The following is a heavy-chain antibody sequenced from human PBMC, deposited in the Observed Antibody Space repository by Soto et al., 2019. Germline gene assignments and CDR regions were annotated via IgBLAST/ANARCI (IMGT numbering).Heavy chain of an antibody. J-gene: IGHJ6*02. CDR2: MSAYNGNT. V-gene: IGHV1-18*01. CDR3: ATGGIVVVVAATLGYSYRLQYYYYGMDL. D-gene: IGHD2-15*01. CDR1: GYTFTSYG. Sequence: QVQLVQSGAEVKKPGASVKVSCKASGYTFTSYGINWVRQAPGQGLEWMGWMSAYNGNTNYAQKLQGRVTMTTDTSTSTAYMELRSLTSDDTAVYYCATGGIVVVVAATLGYSYRLQYYYYGMDLWGQGTTVTVSS.